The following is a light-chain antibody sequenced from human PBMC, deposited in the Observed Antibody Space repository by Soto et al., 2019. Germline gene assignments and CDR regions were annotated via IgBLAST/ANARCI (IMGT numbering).Light chain of an antibody. CDR3: MQALQIRVE. CDR2: LGS. V-gene: IGKV2-28*01. CDR1: QSLLHSDGYNY. J-gene: IGKJ1*01. Sequence: DSVMTQFPLSLSVTPGEPASISCRSSQSLLHSDGYNYLDWYVQKPGQSPQLLIYLGSNRASGVPDRFSIKEAGTDFTLKISRVEAEDVGVYYCMQALQIRVEFCQGTKAEIK.